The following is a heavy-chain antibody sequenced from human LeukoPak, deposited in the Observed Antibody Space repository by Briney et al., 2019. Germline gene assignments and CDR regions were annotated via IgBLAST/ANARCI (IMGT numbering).Heavy chain of an antibody. CDR3: ARHASIVAVPAAAKIFDY. Sequence: SETLSLTCTVSGGSISSSSSYYWGWIRQPPGKGLEWIGSIYYSGSTYYNPSLKSRVTISVDTSKNQFSLKLSSVTAADTAVYYCARHASIVAVPAAAKIFDYWGQGTLVTVSS. V-gene: IGHV4-39*01. J-gene: IGHJ4*02. CDR2: IYYSGST. D-gene: IGHD2-2*01. CDR1: GGSISSSSSYY.